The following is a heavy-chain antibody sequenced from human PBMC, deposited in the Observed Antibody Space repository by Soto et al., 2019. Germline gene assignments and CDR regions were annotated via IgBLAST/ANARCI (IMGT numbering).Heavy chain of an antibody. CDR2: IIPIFGTA. CDR1: GCTFSSYA. Sequence: SVEVSCKASGCTFSSYAISWVRQAPGQGLEWMGGIIPIFGTANYAQKFQGRVTITADESTSTAYMELSSLRSEDTAVYYCAREXTPQYYYDSGGFNPLDFWGQGTLVTVSS. J-gene: IGHJ4*02. D-gene: IGHD3-22*01. V-gene: IGHV1-69*13. CDR3: AREXTPQYYYDSGGFNPLDF.